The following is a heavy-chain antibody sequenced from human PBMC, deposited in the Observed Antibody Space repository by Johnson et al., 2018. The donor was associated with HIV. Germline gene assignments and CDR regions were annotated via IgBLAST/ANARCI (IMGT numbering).Heavy chain of an antibody. CDR1: GFTFSSYG. D-gene: IGHD2-15*01. CDR2: IWYDGSNK. CDR3: ARDEEGYCSGGSCYSGAFDI. V-gene: IGHV3-33*01. J-gene: IGHJ3*02. Sequence: QVQLLESGGGVVQPGRSLRLSCAASGFTFSSYGMHWVRQAPGKGLEWVAVIWYDGSNKYYADSVKGRFTISRDNAKNSVYLQMNSLRAEDTALYYCARDEEGYCSGGSCYSGAFDIWGQGTMVTVSS.